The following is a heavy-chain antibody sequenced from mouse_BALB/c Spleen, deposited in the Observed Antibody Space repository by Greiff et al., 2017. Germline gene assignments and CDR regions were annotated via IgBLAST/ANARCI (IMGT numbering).Heavy chain of an antibody. J-gene: IGHJ1*01. CDR3: TRTGTRGYFDV. D-gene: IGHD3-3*01. CDR1: GFTFSNYW. Sequence: EVKLVESGGGLVQPGGSMKLSCVASGFTFSNYWMNWVRQSPEKGLEWVAEIRLKSNNYATHYAESVKGRFTISRDDSKSSVYLQMSNLRAEDTGIYYCTRTGTRGYFDVWGAGTTVTVSS. CDR2: IRLKSNNYAT. V-gene: IGHV6-6*02.